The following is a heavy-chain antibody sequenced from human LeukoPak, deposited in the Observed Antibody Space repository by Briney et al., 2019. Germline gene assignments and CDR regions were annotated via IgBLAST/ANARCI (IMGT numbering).Heavy chain of an antibody. J-gene: IGHJ6*02. Sequence: GGSLRLSCAASGFSFSSYTMNWVRQAPGKGLEWISYISRSSTTVYYADSVKGPFTISRDNAKNSLYLQMNSLRSDDTAVYYCARVWDSSGHYYYYYYGMDVWGQGTTVTVSS. D-gene: IGHD3-22*01. CDR1: GFSFSSYT. CDR2: ISRSSTTV. V-gene: IGHV3-48*01. CDR3: ARVWDSSGHYYYYYYGMDV.